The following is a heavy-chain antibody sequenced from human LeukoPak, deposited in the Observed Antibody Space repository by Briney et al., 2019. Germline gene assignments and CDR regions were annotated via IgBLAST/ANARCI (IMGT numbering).Heavy chain of an antibody. D-gene: IGHD7-27*01. CDR3: ASRKLGNDY. J-gene: IGHJ4*02. V-gene: IGHV4-61*05. CDR1: GGSISSTIYY. CDR2: IYYTGST. Sequence: SETLSLTCTVSGGSISSTIYYWGWIRQSPGKGLEWIGYIYYTGSTSYNPSLKSRVTISADTSKNEFSLKLNSVTAADTAVYYCASRKLGNDYWGQGTLVTVSS.